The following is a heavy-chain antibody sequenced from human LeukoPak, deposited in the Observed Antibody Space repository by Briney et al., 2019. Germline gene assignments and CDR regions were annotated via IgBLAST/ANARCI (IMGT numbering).Heavy chain of an antibody. J-gene: IGHJ4*02. CDR2: INHSGST. CDR1: GGSFSGYY. Sequence: SETLSLTCAVYGGSFSGYYWSWIRQPPGKGLEWIGEINHSGSTNYNPSLKSRVTISVDTSKNQFSLELSSVTAADTAVYYCASLRGRIAAAGSFDYWAREPWSPSPQ. D-gene: IGHD6-13*01. CDR3: ASLRGRIAAAGSFDY. V-gene: IGHV4-34*01.